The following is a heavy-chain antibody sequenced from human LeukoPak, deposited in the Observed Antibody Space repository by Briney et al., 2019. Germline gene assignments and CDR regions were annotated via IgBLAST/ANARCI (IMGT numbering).Heavy chain of an antibody. CDR1: GFTFSSYS. V-gene: IGHV3-48*02. CDR3: ARGYYGSGRGWFDP. Sequence: PGGSLRLSCATSGFTFSSYSMNWVRQAPGKGLEWVSYISSSSNTIYYADSVKGRFTISRDNAKNSLYLQMNSLRDEDTAVYYCARGYYGSGRGWFDPWGQGTLVTVSS. J-gene: IGHJ5*02. D-gene: IGHD3-10*01. CDR2: ISSSSNTI.